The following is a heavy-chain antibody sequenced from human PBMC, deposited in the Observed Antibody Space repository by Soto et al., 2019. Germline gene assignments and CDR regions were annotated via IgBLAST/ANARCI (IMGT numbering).Heavy chain of an antibody. CDR1: GFTFSSYG. Sequence: QVQLVESGGGVVQPGRSLRLSCAASGFTFSSYGMHWVRQAPGKGLEWVAVIWYDGSNKYYADSVKGRFTISRDNSKNSLYLQMKSLRAEDTAVYYCARGEGFYYFWSGYYPYWGQGTLVTVSS. CDR2: IWYDGSNK. CDR3: ARGEGFYYFWSGYYPY. J-gene: IGHJ4*02. V-gene: IGHV3-33*01. D-gene: IGHD3-3*01.